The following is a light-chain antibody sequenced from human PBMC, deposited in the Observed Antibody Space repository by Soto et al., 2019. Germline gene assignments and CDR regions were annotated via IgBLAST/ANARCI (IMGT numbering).Light chain of an antibody. V-gene: IGKV3-15*01. CDR2: DAI. J-gene: IGKJ4*02. Sequence: DKLMSQSPATLSVSPGERVTLSCRASQNIHSHMSCFLQKPGQTPRLLIYDAISRAPGVPARFSGSWSGTEFTLTINRLQSEDFAVYYCQQYDACPLTFGRGTKVDIK. CDR3: QQYDACPLT. CDR1: QNIHSH.